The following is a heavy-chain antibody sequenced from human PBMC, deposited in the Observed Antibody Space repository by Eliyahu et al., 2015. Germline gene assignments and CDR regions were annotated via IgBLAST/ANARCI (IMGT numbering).Heavy chain of an antibody. Sequence: EVQLLESGGGLVQPGGSLRLSCAASGFPFSRXAXXGVRRAPGKXLEWVSAIRGSGGSTYYADSVKGRFTISRDNSKNTLYLQMNSLRAEDTAVYYCAKDAPAGRGQLLYRYYYYYGMDVWGQGTTVTVSS. D-gene: IGHD2-2*02. CDR1: GFPFSRXA. CDR3: AKDAPAGRGQLLYRYYYYYGMDV. CDR2: IRGSGGST. V-gene: IGHV3-23*01. J-gene: IGHJ6*02.